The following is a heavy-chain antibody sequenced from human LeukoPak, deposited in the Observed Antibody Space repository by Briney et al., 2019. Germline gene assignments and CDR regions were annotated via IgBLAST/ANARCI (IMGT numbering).Heavy chain of an antibody. CDR1: GYTFTSYG. D-gene: IGHD1-26*01. CDR3: ARDSPYSGSYYQTFDY. Sequence: ASVKVSCKASGYTFTSYGINWVRQAPGQGLEWMGWISLYNGNTNYAQKFQGRVTMTRDTSTSTVYMELSSLRSEDTAVYYCARDSPYSGSYYQTFDYWGQGTLVTVSS. CDR2: ISLYNGNT. J-gene: IGHJ4*02. V-gene: IGHV1-18*01.